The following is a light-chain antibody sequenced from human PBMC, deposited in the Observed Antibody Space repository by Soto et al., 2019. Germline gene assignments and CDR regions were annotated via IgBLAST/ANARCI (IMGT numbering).Light chain of an antibody. CDR3: QQYGSSPLT. V-gene: IGKV3-20*01. CDR1: QSVSSNY. J-gene: IGKJ4*01. Sequence: EIVMTQSPATLSVSPGDRATLSCRASQSVSSNYLAWYQQKPGQTPKVLIYRASTRATGIPDRFSGSGSGTDFTLTISRLEAEDFAVYYCQQYGSSPLTFGGGTKVDIK. CDR2: RAS.